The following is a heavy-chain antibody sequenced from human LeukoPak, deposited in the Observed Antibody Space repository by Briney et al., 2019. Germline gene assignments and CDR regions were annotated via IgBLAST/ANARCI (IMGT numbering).Heavy chain of an antibody. V-gene: IGHV3-7*01. J-gene: IGHJ4*02. CDR3: ARAEYDSSLGFGF. D-gene: IGHD3-22*01. Sequence: PGGSLRLSCAASGFTFSSYSMNWVRQAPGKGLEWVATIKQDGSEKYYVDSVKGRFTISRDNAKNSLYLQMNSLRAEDTAVYYCARAEYDSSLGFGFWGQGALVTVSS. CDR1: GFTFSSYS. CDR2: IKQDGSEK.